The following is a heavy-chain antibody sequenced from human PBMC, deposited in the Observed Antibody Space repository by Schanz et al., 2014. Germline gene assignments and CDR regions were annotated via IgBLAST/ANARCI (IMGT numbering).Heavy chain of an antibody. CDR2: ISDAITSGFSTI. CDR1: GFTFSSYS. J-gene: IGHJ4*02. D-gene: IGHD2-21*02. Sequence: EVQLVESGGGFVQPGGSLRLSCAASGFTFSSYSMNWVRQAPGKGLEWLSYISDAITSGFSTIFYADSVKGRFTISRDDARNSVYLHMNSLGVEDTAVYYCAKQVAYGGDFQWGQGTLVTVSS. CDR3: AKQVAYGGDFQ. V-gene: IGHV3-48*01.